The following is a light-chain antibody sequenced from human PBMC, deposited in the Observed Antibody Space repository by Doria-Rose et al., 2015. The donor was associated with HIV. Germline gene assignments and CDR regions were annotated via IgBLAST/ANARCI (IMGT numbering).Light chain of an antibody. CDR3: QQYYSYPPVT. CDR2: AAS. V-gene: IGKV1-8*01. J-gene: IGKJ4*01. Sequence: IRVSQCPSSLSASTGDRVTITCRASQGISNYLAWYQQKPGKVPNLLIYAASTLQTGVPSRFSGSGSGTDFTLTISCLQAEDFATYYCQQYYSYPPVTFGGGTRVEI. CDR1: QGISNY.